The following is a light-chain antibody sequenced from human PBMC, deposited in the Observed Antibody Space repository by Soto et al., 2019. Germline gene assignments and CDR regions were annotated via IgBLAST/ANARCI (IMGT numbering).Light chain of an antibody. Sequence: DIVMTQSPDSLAVSLGARATINCKSSQSVLYSSNNKNYLAWYQQKPGQPPKLLIYWASTRESGVPDRFSGSGSRTDFTLTISSLQAEDVAVYYCQQYYSTPCTFGQGTKLEI. J-gene: IGKJ2*02. CDR2: WAS. CDR1: QSVLYSSNNKNY. CDR3: QQYYSTPCT. V-gene: IGKV4-1*01.